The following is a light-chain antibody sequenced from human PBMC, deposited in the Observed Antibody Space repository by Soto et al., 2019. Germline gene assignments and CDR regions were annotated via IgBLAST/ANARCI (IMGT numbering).Light chain of an antibody. V-gene: IGLV1-47*01. J-gene: IGLJ1*01. CDR3: ATWDDSLNGFYV. Sequence: VLTQPPSASGTPGQGVTISCSGSTSNIGSNYVYWYQQLPGTAPKLLIYRNNQWPSGVPDRFSGSKSGTSASLAISGLRSDDEADYFCATWDDSLNGFYVFGTGTKVTVL. CDR2: RNN. CDR1: TSNIGSNY.